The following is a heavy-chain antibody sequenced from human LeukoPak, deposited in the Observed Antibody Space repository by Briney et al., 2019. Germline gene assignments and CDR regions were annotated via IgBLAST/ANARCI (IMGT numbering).Heavy chain of an antibody. Sequence: PSETLSLTCTVSGGSISSGDYYWSWIRQPPGKGLEWIGYIYYSGSTYYNPSLKSRDTISVDTSKNQFSLKLSSVTAADTAVYYCARGLRIAAAGTNFDYWGQGTLVTVSS. CDR1: GGSISSGDYY. V-gene: IGHV4-30-4*01. J-gene: IGHJ4*02. D-gene: IGHD6-13*01. CDR3: ARGLRIAAAGTNFDY. CDR2: IYYSGST.